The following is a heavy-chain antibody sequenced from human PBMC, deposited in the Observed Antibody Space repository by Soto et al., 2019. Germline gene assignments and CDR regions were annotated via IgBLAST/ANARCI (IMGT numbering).Heavy chain of an antibody. V-gene: IGHV3-21*01. J-gene: IGHJ4*02. CDR1: GFTFSSYS. D-gene: IGHD3-22*01. CDR3: ARPEYYYDSRGYYGY. CDR2: ISSSSSYI. Sequence: EVPLVESGGGLVKPGGSLRLSFAASGFTFSSYSMNWVRQAPGKGLEWVSSISSSSSYIYYADSVKGRFTISRDNAKNSLYLQMNSLRAEDTGVYYCARPEYYYDSRGYYGYWGQGTLVTVSS.